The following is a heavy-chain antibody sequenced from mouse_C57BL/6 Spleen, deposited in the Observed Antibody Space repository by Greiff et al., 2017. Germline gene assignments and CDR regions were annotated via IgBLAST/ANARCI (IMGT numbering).Heavy chain of an antibody. CDR1: GYAFSSYW. V-gene: IGHV1-80*01. CDR2: IYPGDGDT. CDR3: ARQRDTTVGGDFDY. Sequence: QVQLQQSGAELVKPGASVKLSCKASGYAFSSYWMNWVKQRPGKGLEWIGQIYPGDGDTNYNGKFKGKATLTADKSSSTAYMQLSSLTSEDSAVYVCARQRDTTVGGDFDYWGQGTTLTVAS. D-gene: IGHD1-1*01. J-gene: IGHJ2*01.